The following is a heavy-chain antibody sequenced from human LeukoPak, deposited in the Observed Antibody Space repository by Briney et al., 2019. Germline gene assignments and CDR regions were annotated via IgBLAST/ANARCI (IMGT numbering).Heavy chain of an antibody. CDR2: INPSGGST. J-gene: IGHJ3*02. CDR3: ARVPGAGPWIQLYGAFDI. D-gene: IGHD5-18*01. V-gene: IGHV1-46*01. CDR1: GYTFTSYY. Sequence: GASVKVSCKASGYTFTSYYMHWVRQAPGQGLEWMGIINPSGGSTSYAQKFQGRVTMTRDMSTSTVYMELSSLRSEDTAVYYCARVPGAGPWIQLYGAFDIWGQGTMVTVSS.